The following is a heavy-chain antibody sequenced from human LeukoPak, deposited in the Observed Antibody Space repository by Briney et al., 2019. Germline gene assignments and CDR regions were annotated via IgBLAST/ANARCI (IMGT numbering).Heavy chain of an antibody. CDR3: ARDRNYCSSDRCYDVFDI. CDR1: GFTFSSYW. V-gene: IGHV3-7*01. CDR2: IKQDGSEK. Sequence: PGGSLRLSCAASGFTFSSYWMSWVRQAPGKGLEWVANIKQDGSEKYYVDSVKGRFTISRDNAKNSLYLQMNSLRAEDTAVYYCARDRNYCSSDRCYDVFDIWGQGTMVTVSS. J-gene: IGHJ3*02. D-gene: IGHD6-19*01.